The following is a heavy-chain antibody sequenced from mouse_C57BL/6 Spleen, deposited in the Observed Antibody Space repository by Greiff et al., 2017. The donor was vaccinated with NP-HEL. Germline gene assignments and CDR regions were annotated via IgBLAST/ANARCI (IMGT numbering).Heavy chain of an antibody. D-gene: IGHD1-1*01. J-gene: IGHJ3*01. V-gene: IGHV14-4*01. CDR3: TGVYYGSPFAY. CDR1: GFNIKDDY. CDR2: IDPENGDT. Sequence: EVQLQQSGAELVRPGASVKLSCTASGFNIKDDYMHWVKQRPEQGLEWIGWIDPENGDTEYASKFQGKATITADTSSNTAYLQLSSLTSEDTAVYYCTGVYYGSPFAYWGQGTLVTVSA.